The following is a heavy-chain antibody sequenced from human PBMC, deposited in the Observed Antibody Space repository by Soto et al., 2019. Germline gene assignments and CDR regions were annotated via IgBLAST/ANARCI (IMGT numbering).Heavy chain of an antibody. V-gene: IGHV4-31*03. D-gene: IGHD4-17*01. CDR2: IYYSGST. CDR3: ARDIRFGLRSSMDV. Sequence: TLSLTCPVSGGSISSGGYYWSWIRQHPGKGLEWIGYIYYSGSTYYNPSLKSRVTISVDTSKNQFSLKLSSVTAADTAVYYCARDIRFGLRSSMDVWGQGTKVTVSS. J-gene: IGHJ6*02. CDR1: GGSISSGGYY.